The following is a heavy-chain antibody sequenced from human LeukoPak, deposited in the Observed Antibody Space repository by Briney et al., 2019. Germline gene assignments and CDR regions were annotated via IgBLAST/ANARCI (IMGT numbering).Heavy chain of an antibody. J-gene: IGHJ6*03. D-gene: IGHD3-3*01. CDR2: FYYSGTT. V-gene: IGHV4-38-2*02. Sequence: SETLSLTCTVSGYSITTGGYWGWVRQPPGKGLEWIGTFYYSGTTYYNPSLKSRVTIAIDTSKSQISLKLSSVTAADTAVYYCASPTYYDFWSGYLGYYYMDVWGKGTTVTVSS. CDR1: GYSITTGGY. CDR3: ASPTYYDFWSGYLGYYYMDV.